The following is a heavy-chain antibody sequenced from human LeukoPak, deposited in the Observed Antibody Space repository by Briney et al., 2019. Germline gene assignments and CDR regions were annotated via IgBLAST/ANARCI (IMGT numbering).Heavy chain of an antibody. CDR3: ARWGWSERGYYYGMDV. CDR2: MKPNSDNT. D-gene: IGHD6-19*01. J-gene: IGHJ6*02. CDR1: GYTFTSYD. Sequence: ASVMVSCKASGYTFTSYDINWVRQATGQGLEWMGWMKPNSDNTGYAQKFQGRVTMTRNTSISTAYMELSSLRSEDTAVYYCARWGWSERGYYYGMDVWGQGTTVTVSS. V-gene: IGHV1-8*01.